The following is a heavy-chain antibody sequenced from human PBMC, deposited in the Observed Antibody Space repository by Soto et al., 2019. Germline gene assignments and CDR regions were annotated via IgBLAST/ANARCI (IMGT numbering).Heavy chain of an antibody. CDR2: IKSKPDGGTT. Sequence: GGSLRLSCAASGFTFSNAWMNWVRQAPGKGLEWVGRIKSKPDGGTTDYAAPVKGRFTISRDDSKNTLYLQMNSLKTEDTAVYYCTTYFGDYVNFDYWGQGTLVTVS. CDR1: GFTFSNAW. V-gene: IGHV3-15*07. CDR3: TTYFGDYVNFDY. J-gene: IGHJ4*02. D-gene: IGHD4-17*01.